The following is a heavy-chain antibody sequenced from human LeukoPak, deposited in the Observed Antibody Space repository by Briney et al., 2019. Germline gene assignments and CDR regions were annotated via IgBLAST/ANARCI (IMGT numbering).Heavy chain of an antibody. V-gene: IGHV3-23*01. D-gene: IGHD3-16*01. CDR2: ISGSGGST. J-gene: IGHJ4*02. CDR3: AKDDYAVWVY. CDR1: GFTLSSYA. Sequence: PGGSLRLSCAAFGFTLSSYAMSWVRQAPGNGLEWVSAISGSGGSTYYADSVKGRFTISRDNSKNTLYLQMNSLRAEDTAVYYCAKDDYAVWVYWGQGTLVTVSS.